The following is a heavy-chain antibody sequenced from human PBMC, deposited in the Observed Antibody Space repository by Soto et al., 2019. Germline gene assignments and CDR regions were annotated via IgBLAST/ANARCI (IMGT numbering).Heavy chain of an antibody. CDR1: GGSFSGYY. CDR3: ARGVWIFGVGLATLDY. Sequence: QVQLQQWGAGLLKPSETLSLTCAVYGGSFSGYYWSWIRQPPGKGLEWIGEINHSGSTNYNPSLKSGVTISVDTSKNQFSLKLSSVTAADTAVYYCARGVWIFGVGLATLDYWGQGTLVTVSS. D-gene: IGHD3-3*01. CDR2: INHSGST. J-gene: IGHJ4*02. V-gene: IGHV4-34*01.